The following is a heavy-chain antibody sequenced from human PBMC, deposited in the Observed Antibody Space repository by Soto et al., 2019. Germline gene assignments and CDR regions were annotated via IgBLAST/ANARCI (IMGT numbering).Heavy chain of an antibody. J-gene: IGHJ4*02. CDR3: AKVALWFGDLFPYYFDY. Sequence: HPGGSLRLSCAASGFTFSSYAMHWVRQAPGKGLEWVAVISYDGTNTYYADSVKGRFTISRDNSKKTLYLQMNSLRAEDTAVYYCAKVALWFGDLFPYYFDYWGQGTLVTVSS. CDR1: GFTFSSYA. D-gene: IGHD3-10*01. CDR2: ISYDGTNT. V-gene: IGHV3-30*04.